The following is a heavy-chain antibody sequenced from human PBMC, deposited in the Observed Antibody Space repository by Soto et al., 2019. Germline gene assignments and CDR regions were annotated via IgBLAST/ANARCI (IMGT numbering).Heavy chain of an antibody. CDR2: SYYSGST. J-gene: IGHJ6*02. D-gene: IGHD3-22*01. CDR3: ARERGGYYYDSSGPTSNYYYGMDI. CDR1: GGSISSGDYY. Sequence: SETLSLTCTVSGGSISSGDYYWSWIRQPPGKGLEWIGYSYYSGSTYYNPSLKSRVTISVDTSKNQFSLKLSSATAADTAVYYCARERGGYYYDSSGPTSNYYYGMDIWGQGTTVTVSS. V-gene: IGHV4-30-4*01.